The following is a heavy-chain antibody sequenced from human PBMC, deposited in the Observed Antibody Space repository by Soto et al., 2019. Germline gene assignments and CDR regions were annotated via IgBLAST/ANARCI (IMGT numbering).Heavy chain of an antibody. CDR2: TGATGRTT. CDR1: GLTFNIYA. CDR3: ATVHKTSRSFDY. Sequence: GSLILSCAASGLTFNIYAMTWVGQAPGKGLEWVSTTGATGRTTYYSDSVKGRFTVSRDNSKNTPDLQMSNLRAEDTAVYYCATVHKTSRSFDYRGQGTRVTV. J-gene: IGHJ4*02. V-gene: IGHV3-23*01.